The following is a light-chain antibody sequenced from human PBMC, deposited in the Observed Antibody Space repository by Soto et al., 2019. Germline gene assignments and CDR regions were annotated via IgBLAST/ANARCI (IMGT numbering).Light chain of an antibody. J-gene: IGLJ3*02. CDR2: GNS. Sequence: QAVVTQPPSVSGAPGQRVTISCTGSSSNIGAGYDVHWYQQLPGTAPKLHIYGNSNRPSGVPDRFSGSKSGTSASLAITGLHAEDEADYYCQSYDSSLSGWVFGGGTQLTVL. V-gene: IGLV1-40*01. CDR3: QSYDSSLSGWV. CDR1: SSNIGAGYD.